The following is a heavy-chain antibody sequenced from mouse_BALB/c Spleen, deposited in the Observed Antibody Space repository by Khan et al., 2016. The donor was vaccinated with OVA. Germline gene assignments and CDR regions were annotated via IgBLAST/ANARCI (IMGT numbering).Heavy chain of an antibody. Sequence: QVQLQQSGPGLVAPSQSLSITCTVSGFSFTSYGVHWVRQPPGKGLEWMGVIWAGGSTNYNSAHLSGLSISKDNTKSQASLKMISHQTDDTAMYFWARLEDIWGQGTTLTVSS. CDR2: IWAGGST. V-gene: IGHV2-9*02. CDR3: ARLEDI. J-gene: IGHJ2*01. CDR1: GFSFTSYG.